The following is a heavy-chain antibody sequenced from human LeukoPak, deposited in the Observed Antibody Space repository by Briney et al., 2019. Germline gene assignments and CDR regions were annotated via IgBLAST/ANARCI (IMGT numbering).Heavy chain of an antibody. CDR3: VKDRAANLYGSGAFES. J-gene: IGHJ4*02. V-gene: IGHV3-30*01. CDR2: ISYDGSNK. CDR1: GFTFNSYL. Sequence: GGSLRLSCAASGFTFNSYLMSWVRQAPGKGLEWVAVISYDGSNKYYADSVKGRFTISRDNAKNSLYLQMNSLRAEDTALYYCVKDRAANLYGSGAFESWGQGTLVTVSS. D-gene: IGHD3-10*01.